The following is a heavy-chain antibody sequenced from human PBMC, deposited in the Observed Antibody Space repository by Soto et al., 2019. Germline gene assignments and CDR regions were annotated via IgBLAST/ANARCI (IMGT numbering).Heavy chain of an antibody. V-gene: IGHV4-59*08. CDR3: ARLGRYQMGIFDY. J-gene: IGHJ4*02. Sequence: QVQLQESGPGLVKPSETLSLTCTVSGGSISSYYWSWIRQPPGKGLEYIGYIHDSGSTNYNPSLTSRVTIQVDTSRNQSSLELSSVTAADTALYYCARLGRYQMGIFDYWGQGTLVTVSS. CDR1: GGSISSYY. CDR2: IHDSGST. D-gene: IGHD2-2*01.